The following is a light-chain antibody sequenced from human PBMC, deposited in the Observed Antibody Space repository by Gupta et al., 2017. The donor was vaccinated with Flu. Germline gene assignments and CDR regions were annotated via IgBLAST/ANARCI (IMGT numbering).Light chain of an antibody. J-gene: IGLJ2*01. CDR1: SLIDSY. Sequence: QTVRITSQGDSLIDSYASWYQHQPAQAHALVIFVYKIRPSGIPDRFSFSSSGNTDSLTITSAQAEDEADDEYYSRDNTDNHNFVFGGGTKLTVL. V-gene: IGLV3-19*01. CDR3: YSRDNTDNHNFV. CDR2: VYK.